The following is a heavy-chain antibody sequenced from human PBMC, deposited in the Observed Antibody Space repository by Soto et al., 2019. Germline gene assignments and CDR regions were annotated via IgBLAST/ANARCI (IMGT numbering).Heavy chain of an antibody. Sequence: QITLKESGPTLVKPTQTLTLTCAFSGLSLTTNGLSVGWVRQPPGKALEWLALIYWDDDKRYSPSLKSRLTITRDTSKNQVVLTMTNMDHVYTSTYYCAHSSTDLNHALDVWGQGTKVTVSS. CDR2: IYWDDDK. CDR3: AHSSTDLNHALDV. D-gene: IGHD4-4*01. J-gene: IGHJ6*02. CDR1: GLSLTTNGLS. V-gene: IGHV2-5*02.